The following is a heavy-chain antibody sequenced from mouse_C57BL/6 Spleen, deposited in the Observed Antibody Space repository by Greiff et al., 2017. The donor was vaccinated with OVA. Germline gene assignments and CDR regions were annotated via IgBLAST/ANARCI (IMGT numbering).Heavy chain of an antibody. CDR1: GYTFTDYY. V-gene: IGHV1-19*01. Sequence: EVQLQQSGPVLVKPGASVKMSCKASGYTFTDYYMNWVKQSHGKSLEWIGVINPYNGGTSYNQKFKGKATLTVDKSSSTAYMELNSLTSEDSAVYYCARSPGDYYGSSPFAMDYWGQGTSVTVSS. CDR2: INPYNGGT. D-gene: IGHD1-1*01. J-gene: IGHJ4*01. CDR3: ARSPGDYYGSSPFAMDY.